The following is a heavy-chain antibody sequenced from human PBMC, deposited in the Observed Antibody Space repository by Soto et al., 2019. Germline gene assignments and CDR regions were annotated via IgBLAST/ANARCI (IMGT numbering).Heavy chain of an antibody. CDR2: IKSKTDGGTT. Sequence: EVQLVESGGGLVKPGGSLRLSCADSGLTCSNAWMNWVRQAPGKGLEWVGRIKSKTDGGTTDYAAPVKGRFTISRDDSKTTLYLQMNSLKTEDTAVYYCTTAVYSTPNIWGQGTMVTVSS. CDR1: GLTCSNAW. V-gene: IGHV3-15*07. D-gene: IGHD6-13*01. J-gene: IGHJ3*02. CDR3: TTAVYSTPNI.